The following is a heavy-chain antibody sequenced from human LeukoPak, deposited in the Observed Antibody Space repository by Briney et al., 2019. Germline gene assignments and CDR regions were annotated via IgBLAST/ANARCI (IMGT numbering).Heavy chain of an antibody. Sequence: SETLSLTCAVYGGSFSGYYWSWIRQPPGKGPEWIGEINHSGSTNYNPSLKSRVTISVDTSKNQFSLKLSSVTAADTAVYYCARAREYTYYYDSSGYPRHTKHDAFDIWGQGTMVTVSS. CDR3: ARAREYTYYYDSSGYPRHTKHDAFDI. J-gene: IGHJ3*02. D-gene: IGHD3-22*01. CDR1: GGSFSGYY. V-gene: IGHV4-34*01. CDR2: INHSGST.